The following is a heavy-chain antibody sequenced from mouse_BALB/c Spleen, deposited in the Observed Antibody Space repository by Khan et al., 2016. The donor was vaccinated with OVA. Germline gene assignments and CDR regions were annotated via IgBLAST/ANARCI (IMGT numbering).Heavy chain of an antibody. CDR2: ISYSGST. CDR1: GYSITSDYA. V-gene: IGHV3-2*02. Sequence: EVKLEESGPGLVKPSQSLSLTCTVTGYSITSDYAWNWIRQFPGNKLEWMGYISYSGSTTYNPSLKSRISITRDTSKNQFFLQLNSVTTEDTATYYCARWFTYWDQGTLVTVSA. CDR3: ARWFTY. J-gene: IGHJ3*01.